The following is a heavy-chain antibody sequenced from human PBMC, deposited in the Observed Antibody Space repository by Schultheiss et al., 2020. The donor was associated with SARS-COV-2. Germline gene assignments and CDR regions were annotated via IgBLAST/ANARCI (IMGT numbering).Heavy chain of an antibody. V-gene: IGHV3-15*01. J-gene: IGHJ6*02. Sequence: GGSLRLSCAASGFTFSSYAMHWVRQAPGKGLEWVGRIKSKTDGGTTDYAAPVKGRFTISRDDSKNTLYLQMNSLKTEDTAVYYCTTVGDVWELPYYGMDVWGQGTTVTVSS. CDR1: GFTFSSYA. CDR2: IKSKTDGGTT. D-gene: IGHD1-26*01. CDR3: TTVGDVWELPYYGMDV.